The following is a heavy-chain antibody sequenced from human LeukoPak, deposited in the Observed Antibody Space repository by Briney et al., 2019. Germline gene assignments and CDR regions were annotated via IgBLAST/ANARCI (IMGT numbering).Heavy chain of an antibody. CDR3: AKDDIVVVPAAITRYYYYYMDV. Sequence: GGSLRLSCAASGFTFSSYSMNWVRQAPGEGLEWVSSISSSSSYIYYADSVKGRFTISRDNAKNSLYLQMNSLRAEDTAVYYCAKDDIVVVPAAITRYYYYYMDVWGKGTTVTVSS. D-gene: IGHD2-2*02. J-gene: IGHJ6*03. V-gene: IGHV3-21*01. CDR1: GFTFSSYS. CDR2: ISSSSSYI.